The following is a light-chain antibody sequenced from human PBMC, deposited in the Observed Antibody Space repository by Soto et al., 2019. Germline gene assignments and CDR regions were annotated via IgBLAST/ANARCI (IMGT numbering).Light chain of an antibody. CDR2: AAS. V-gene: IGKV1-9*01. CDR1: QGISSY. CDR3: QQLNSYPFT. J-gene: IGKJ3*01. Sequence: IQLTQSPSSLSASVGDRVTITCRASQGISSYLAWDQQNPGKAPKLLIYAASTLQSGVPSRFSGSGSVTSFTITISSLQPEDSATYYCQQLNSYPFTFGPGTKVDI.